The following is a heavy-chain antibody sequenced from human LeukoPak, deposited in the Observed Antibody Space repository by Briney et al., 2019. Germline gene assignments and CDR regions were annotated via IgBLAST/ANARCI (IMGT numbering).Heavy chain of an antibody. CDR2: ISGSGGST. Sequence: GGSLRLSCAASGFTFSSYAMSWVRQAPGKGLEWVSAISGSGGSTYYADSVKGRFTISRDNSKNTLYLRMNSLRAEDTAVYYCAKDANSHYYDSSGCDYWGQGTLVTVSS. CDR1: GFTFSSYA. CDR3: AKDANSHYYDSSGCDY. J-gene: IGHJ4*02. D-gene: IGHD3-22*01. V-gene: IGHV3-23*01.